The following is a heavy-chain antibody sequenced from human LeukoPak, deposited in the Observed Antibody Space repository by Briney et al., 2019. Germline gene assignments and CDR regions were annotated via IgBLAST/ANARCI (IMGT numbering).Heavy chain of an antibody. Sequence: GGSLRLSCAASGVTFSNYAMNWVRQAPGKGLEWVANIKQDGCEKYYVDSVKGRFTISRDNAKNSLYLQMNSLRAEDTAVYYCARVSSKATVRGLITKKNYYYYYMDVWGKGTTVTISS. D-gene: IGHD3-10*01. J-gene: IGHJ6*03. CDR1: GVTFSNYA. CDR2: IKQDGCEK. CDR3: ARVSSKATVRGLITKKNYYYYYMDV. V-gene: IGHV3-7*01.